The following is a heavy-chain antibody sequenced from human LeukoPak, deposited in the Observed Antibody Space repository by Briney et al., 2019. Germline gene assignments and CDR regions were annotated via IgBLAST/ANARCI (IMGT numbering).Heavy chain of an antibody. D-gene: IGHD3-3*01. CDR1: GGSISSRSYY. CDR2: IYYSGTT. Sequence: SETLSLTCTVSGGSISSRSYYWGWIRQPPGKGLEWIGSIYYSGTTYYNPSLKSRVTISVDTSKIQFSLKLSSVAATDTAVYFCARLRFDFWSGYTHPYFDYWGQGTLVTVSS. J-gene: IGHJ4*02. CDR3: ARLRFDFWSGYTHPYFDY. V-gene: IGHV4-39*01.